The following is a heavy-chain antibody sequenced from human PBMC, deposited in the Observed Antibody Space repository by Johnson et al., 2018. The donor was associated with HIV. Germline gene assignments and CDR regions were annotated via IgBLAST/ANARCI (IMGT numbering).Heavy chain of an antibody. CDR1: GFTFSSYA. CDR3: AKVRYDSSGYYYRDNNAFDI. V-gene: IGHV3-30*02. Sequence: QVQLVESGGGLVQPGRSLRLSCAASGFTFSSYAMHWVRQAPGKGLEWVAFIRYDGDNRYYGDSVKGRFTISRDNSKDTLYLQMNSLGAEDTALYYCAKVRYDSSGYYYRDNNAFDIWGQGTMVTVSS. J-gene: IGHJ3*02. CDR2: IRYDGDNR. D-gene: IGHD3-22*01.